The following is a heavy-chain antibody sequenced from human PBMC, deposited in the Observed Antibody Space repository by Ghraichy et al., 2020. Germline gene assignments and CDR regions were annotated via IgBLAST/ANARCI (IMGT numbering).Heavy chain of an antibody. Sequence: SETLSLTCTVSGGSISSYYWSWIRQPPGKGLEWIGYIYYSGSTNYNPSLKSRVTISVDTSKNQFSLKLSSVTAADTAVYYCARGGAYAPKTYYYYNYMDVWGKGTTVTVSS. V-gene: IGHV4-59*01. D-gene: IGHD2-8*01. CDR1: GGSISSYY. J-gene: IGHJ6*03. CDR3: ARGGAYAPKTYYYYNYMDV. CDR2: IYYSGST.